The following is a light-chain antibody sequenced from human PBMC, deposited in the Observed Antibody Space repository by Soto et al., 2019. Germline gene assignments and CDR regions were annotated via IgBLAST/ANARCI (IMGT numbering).Light chain of an antibody. Sequence: EIVLTQSPGTLSLSPGERATLSCRASQSVCSSYLAWYQQKPGQAPRLLIYGASSRATGIPDRFSGSGSGTDFTLTISRLEPEDFEVYYCQQYCSSLLTFGGGTKVEIK. CDR2: GAS. CDR1: QSVCSSY. V-gene: IGKV3-20*01. CDR3: QQYCSSLLT. J-gene: IGKJ4*01.